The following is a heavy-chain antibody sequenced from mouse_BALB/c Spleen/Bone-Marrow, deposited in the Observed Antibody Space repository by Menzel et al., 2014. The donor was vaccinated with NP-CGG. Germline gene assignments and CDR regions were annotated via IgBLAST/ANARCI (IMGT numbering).Heavy chain of an antibody. CDR3: SRLYYYGNFAY. CDR1: GFDFSRYW. V-gene: IGHV4-1*02. CDR2: INADSSTI. J-gene: IGHJ3*01. D-gene: IGHD1-1*01. Sequence: EVKLVVSGGGLVQPGGSLKLSCAASGFDFSRYWMSWVRQAPGKGLEWIGEINADSSTINYTPSLKDKFIISRDNAKNTLYLQMSKVRSEDTALYYCSRLYYYGNFAYWGQGTLVTVSA.